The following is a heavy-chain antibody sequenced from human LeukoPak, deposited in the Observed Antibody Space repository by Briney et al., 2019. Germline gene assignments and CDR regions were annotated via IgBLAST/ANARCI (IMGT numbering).Heavy chain of an antibody. J-gene: IGHJ6*02. D-gene: IGHD1-26*01. CDR3: ARAPTTNDGYYYYGMDV. CDR1: GYTFTSHD. CDR2: MNPNSGNT. V-gene: IGHV1-8*01. Sequence: ASVKVSCKASGYTFTSHDINWVRQATGQGLEWMGWMNPNSGNTGYAQKFQGRVTMTRNTSISTAYMELSSLRSEDTAVYYCARAPTTNDGYYYYGMDVWGQGTTVTVSS.